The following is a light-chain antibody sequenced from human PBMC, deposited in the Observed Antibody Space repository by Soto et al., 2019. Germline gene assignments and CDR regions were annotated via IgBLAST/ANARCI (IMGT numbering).Light chain of an antibody. CDR3: YSAADNNYVV. J-gene: IGLJ2*01. V-gene: IGLV3-27*01. Sequence: SYELTQPSSVSVSPGQTARITCSGDVLAKKYARWFQQKPGQAPGLVIYKDSERPSGIPERFSGSSSGTTVTLTISGAQVEDEADYYCYSAADNNYVVFGGGTKLTVL. CDR2: KDS. CDR1: VLAKKY.